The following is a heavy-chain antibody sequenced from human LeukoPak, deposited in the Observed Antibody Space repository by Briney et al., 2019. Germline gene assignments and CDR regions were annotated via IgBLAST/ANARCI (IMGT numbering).Heavy chain of an antibody. Sequence: PSETLSLTCTVSGGSISSYYWSWIRQPPGKGLEWIGYIYHSGSTYYNPSLKSRVTISVDRSKNQFSLKLSSVTAADTAMYFCGFSEGDFWGQGALVTVSS. CDR1: GGSISSYY. CDR3: GFSEGDF. V-gene: IGHV4-59*04. D-gene: IGHD6-25*01. CDR2: IYHSGST. J-gene: IGHJ4*02.